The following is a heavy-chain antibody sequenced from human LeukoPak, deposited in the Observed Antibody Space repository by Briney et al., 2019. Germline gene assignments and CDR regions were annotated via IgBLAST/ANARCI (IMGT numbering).Heavy chain of an antibody. CDR3: ATGDYSGWYYY. J-gene: IGHJ4*02. V-gene: IGHV1-8*02. CDR2: MNPNSGNT. D-gene: IGHD6-19*01. Sequence: ASVKVSCKASGYTFTSYDINWVRQATGQGLEWMGWMNPNSGNTGYAQKFQGRVTMTEDTSTDTAYMELSSLRSEDTAVYYCATGDYSGWYYYWGQGTLVTVSS. CDR1: GYTFTSYD.